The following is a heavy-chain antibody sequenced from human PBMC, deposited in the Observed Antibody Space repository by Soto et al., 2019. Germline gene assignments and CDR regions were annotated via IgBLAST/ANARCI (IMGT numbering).Heavy chain of an antibody. Sequence: QVQLVQSGAEVKKPGSSVKVSCMASGGTFSSYAISWVRQAPGQGLEWMGGIIPIFGTANYGQKFQGRVTITADESTGTAQMELGRLRSGDTAVYYCASGVGVVPGYFELWGRGTLGTVSS. CDR2: IIPIFGTA. J-gene: IGHJ2*01. D-gene: IGHD2-21*01. CDR1: GGTFSSYA. V-gene: IGHV1-69*01. CDR3: ASGVGVVPGYFEL.